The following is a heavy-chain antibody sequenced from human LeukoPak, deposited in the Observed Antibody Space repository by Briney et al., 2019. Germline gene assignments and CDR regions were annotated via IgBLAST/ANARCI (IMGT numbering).Heavy chain of an antibody. J-gene: IGHJ3*02. D-gene: IGHD6-13*01. V-gene: IGHV1-18*01. CDR3: ARDIAAAGNDAFDI. CDR1: GYTFTSYG. CDR2: ISAYNGNT. Sequence: ASVKVSCKASGYTFTSYGISWVRQPPGQGLEWMGWISAYNGNTNYAQKLQGRVTMTTDTSTSTAYMELRSLRSDDTAVYYCARDIAAAGNDAFDICGQGTMVTVSS.